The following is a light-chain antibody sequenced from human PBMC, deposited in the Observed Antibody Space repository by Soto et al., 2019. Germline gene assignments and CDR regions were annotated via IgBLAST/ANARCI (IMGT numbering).Light chain of an antibody. V-gene: IGKV3-20*01. CDR2: GAS. CDR3: PQSLT. CDR1: QSVSSSY. Sequence: EIVLTQSPGTLSLSPGERATLSCRASQSVSSSYLAWYQQKPGQAPRLLIYGASSRATGIPDRFSGSGSGTDFTLTISRLEPEDFAVYYCPQSLTFGGGTKVDIK. J-gene: IGKJ4*01.